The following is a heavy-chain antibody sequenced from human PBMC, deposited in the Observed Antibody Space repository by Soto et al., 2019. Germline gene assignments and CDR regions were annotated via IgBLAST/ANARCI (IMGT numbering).Heavy chain of an antibody. J-gene: IGHJ2*01. Sequence: EVQLLESGGGLVQPGGSLRLSCVGSGFTFINYAMNWVRQTPGKGLEWVSTISGGGDKTFDADTVKCRFTISRDNSKNAVNLQMISLRADDTAVYYCARKVLGSTSRPDWWYFDLWGRGTLVTVSS. V-gene: IGHV3-23*01. CDR2: ISGGGDKT. CDR1: GFTFINYA. D-gene: IGHD2-2*01. CDR3: ARKVLGSTSRPDWWYFDL.